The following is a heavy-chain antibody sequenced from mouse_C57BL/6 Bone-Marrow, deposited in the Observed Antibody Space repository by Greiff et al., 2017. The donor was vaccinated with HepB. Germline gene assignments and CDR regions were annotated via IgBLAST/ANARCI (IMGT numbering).Heavy chain of an antibody. Sequence: VKLVESGPGLVQPSQSLSITCTVSGFSLTSYGVHWVRQSPGKGLEWLGVIWSGGSTDFNAAFISRLSISKDNSKIQVFFKMNSLQADDTAIYYCARNRKGDSLAWFAYWGQGTLVTVSA. D-gene: IGHD6-1*01. CDR1: GFSLTSYG. J-gene: IGHJ3*01. CDR3: ARNRKGDSLAWFAY. V-gene: IGHV2-2*01. CDR2: IWSGGST.